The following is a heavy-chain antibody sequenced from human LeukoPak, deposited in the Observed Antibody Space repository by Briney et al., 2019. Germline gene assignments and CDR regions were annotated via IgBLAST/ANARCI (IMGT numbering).Heavy chain of an antibody. D-gene: IGHD3-3*01. J-gene: IGHJ6*02. CDR3: ATVAGLRFLEWFYGMDV. CDR1: GYTLTELP. V-gene: IGHV1-24*01. Sequence: GASVKVSCKVSGYTLTELPMHWVRQAPGKGLEWMGGFDPEDGETIYAQKFQGRVTMTEDTSTDTAYMELSSLRSEDTAVYYCATVAGLRFLEWFYGMDVWGQGTTVTVSS. CDR2: FDPEDGET.